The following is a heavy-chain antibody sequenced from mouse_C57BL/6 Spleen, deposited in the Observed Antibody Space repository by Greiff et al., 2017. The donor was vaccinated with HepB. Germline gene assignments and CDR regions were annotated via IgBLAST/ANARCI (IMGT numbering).Heavy chain of an antibody. J-gene: IGHJ2*01. Sequence: ESGPGLVKPSQSLSLTCSVTGYSITSGYYWNWIRQFPGNKLEWMGYISYDGSNNYNPSLKNRISITRDTSKNQFFLTLNSVTTEDTATYYCAKGGGSSYYFDYWGQGTTLTVSS. D-gene: IGHD1-1*01. V-gene: IGHV3-6*01. CDR1: GYSITSGYY. CDR2: ISYDGSN. CDR3: AKGGGSSYYFDY.